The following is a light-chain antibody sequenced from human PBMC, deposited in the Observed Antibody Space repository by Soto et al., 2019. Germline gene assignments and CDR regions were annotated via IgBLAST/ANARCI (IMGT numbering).Light chain of an antibody. Sequence: DIQMTQSPSSLSASVGDRVTITCRASQSISSYLNWYQQKPGKAPKLLIYAASSLQSGVPSRFNGSGSGTDITLTISSLQPEEFATYYCQQSYFFGQGHKVEIK. CDR2: AAS. CDR1: QSISSY. V-gene: IGKV1-39*01. J-gene: IGKJ1*01. CDR3: QQSYF.